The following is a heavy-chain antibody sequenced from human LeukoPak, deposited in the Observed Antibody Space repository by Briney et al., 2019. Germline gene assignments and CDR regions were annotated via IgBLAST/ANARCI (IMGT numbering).Heavy chain of an antibody. CDR1: GFTFSTYW. CDR2: IKPVGTTT. V-gene: IGHV3-74*03. Sequence: GETRRGDCAASGFTFSTYWMHWVRQATGKGLVWVSRIKPVGTTTAYADSVKGRFTISRDNAKNTLFLQMNSLSAEDSAVYYCARDLDWILFDYWGRGTVVTVSS. J-gene: IGHJ4*02. CDR3: ARDLDWILFDY. D-gene: IGHD3-9*01.